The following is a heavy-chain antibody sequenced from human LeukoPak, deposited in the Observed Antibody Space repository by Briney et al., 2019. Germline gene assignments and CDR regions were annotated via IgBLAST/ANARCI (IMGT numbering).Heavy chain of an antibody. Sequence: SETLSLTCTVPGGSISSYYWSWIRQPPGKGLEWIGYIHYSGSTNYNPSLQSRVTISVDTSKNQFSLKASSVTAADTALYYCARQNIGYCSGGSCYKSHYGMDVWGQGTTVTVS. CDR2: IHYSGST. CDR1: GGSISSYY. CDR3: ARQNIGYCSGGSCYKSHYGMDV. D-gene: IGHD2-15*01. J-gene: IGHJ6*02. V-gene: IGHV4-59*08.